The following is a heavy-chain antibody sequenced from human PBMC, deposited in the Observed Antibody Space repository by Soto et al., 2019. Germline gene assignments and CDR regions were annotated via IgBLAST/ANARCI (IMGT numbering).Heavy chain of an antibody. J-gene: IGHJ5*02. Sequence: ASVKGSCKASGYTFTSYGISWVRQAPGQGLQWMGWISAYNGNTNYAQKLQGRVTMTTDTSTSTAYMELRSLRSDDTAVYYCARDHSSQETTWWLDPWGHGTLVTVS. CDR1: GYTFTSYG. D-gene: IGHD4-17*01. V-gene: IGHV1-18*01. CDR3: ARDHSSQETTWWLDP. CDR2: ISAYNGNT.